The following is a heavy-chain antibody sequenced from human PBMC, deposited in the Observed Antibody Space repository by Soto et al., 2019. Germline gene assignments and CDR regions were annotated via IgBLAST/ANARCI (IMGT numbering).Heavy chain of an antibody. D-gene: IGHD4-17*01. Sequence: QVQLQESGPGLVKPSETLSLTCTVSGASISSNIYYWGWIRQPPGKGLEWIGSIYYTGNTFYNPSLKSRGTLSVDTSETQFPLRLFPVTAADAAVYYCVRHSHKDHGEPNWFDPWGQGTLVTVSS. CDR1: GASISSNIYY. V-gene: IGHV4-39*01. J-gene: IGHJ5*02. CDR3: VRHSHKDHGEPNWFDP. CDR2: IYYTGNT.